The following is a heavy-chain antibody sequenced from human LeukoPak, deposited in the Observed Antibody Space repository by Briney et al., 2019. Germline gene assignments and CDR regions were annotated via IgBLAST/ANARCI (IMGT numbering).Heavy chain of an antibody. J-gene: IGHJ3*02. CDR1: GASISHYY. CDR2: IFYSGST. Sequence: SETLSLTCTVSGASISHYYWSWIRQTPGKGLEWIGNIFYSGSTYYSPSLRSRVTISLDTSRNQFSLKLNSVTAADTAVYYCAKSNGYGLVDIWGQGTMVTVSS. CDR3: AKSNGYGLVDI. D-gene: IGHD2-8*01. V-gene: IGHV4-59*12.